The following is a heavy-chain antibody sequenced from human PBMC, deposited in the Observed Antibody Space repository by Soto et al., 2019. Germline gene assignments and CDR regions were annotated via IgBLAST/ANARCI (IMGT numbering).Heavy chain of an antibody. CDR1: GVTFSSYG. J-gene: IGHJ6*02. D-gene: IGHD3-22*01. V-gene: IGHV3-33*01. CDR3: AREQFDSTMDV. CDR2: IWYDGSNK. Sequence: GGSLRLSCAASGVTFSSYGMHWVRQAPGKGLEWVAVIWYDGSNKYYADSVKGRFTISRDNSKNTLYLQMNSLRAEDTAVYYCAREQFDSTMDVWGQGTTVTVSS.